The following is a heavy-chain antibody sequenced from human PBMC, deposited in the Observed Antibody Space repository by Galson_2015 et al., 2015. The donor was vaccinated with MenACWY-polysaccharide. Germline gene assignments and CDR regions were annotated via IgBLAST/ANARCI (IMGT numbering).Heavy chain of an antibody. V-gene: IGHV3-49*03. CDR3: TRDRPIDY. Sequence: ALRLSCAASGFTFGDYAIAWFRQAPGKGVGWVGFIRCKASGETTGYAASVKGRFTISRDDSKSTAYLQMNSLQTEDTGIYYCTRDRPIDYWGQGTLVTVSS. CDR1: GFTFGDYA. CDR2: IRCKASGETT. J-gene: IGHJ4*02.